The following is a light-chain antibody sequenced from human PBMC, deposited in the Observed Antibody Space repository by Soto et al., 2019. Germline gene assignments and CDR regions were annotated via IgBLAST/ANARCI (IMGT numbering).Light chain of an antibody. J-gene: IGLJ1*01. CDR2: AST. CDR3: AAWDDSLNGYV. V-gene: IGLV1-40*01. Sequence: QSVLTQPPSVSGAPGQRVTISCTGNMSNIGAGYDVHWYQQLPETAPRLLIYASTNRPSGVPDRFSGSKSGTSASLVITGLQAEDEADYYCAAWDDSLNGYVFGTGTKVTVL. CDR1: MSNIGAGYD.